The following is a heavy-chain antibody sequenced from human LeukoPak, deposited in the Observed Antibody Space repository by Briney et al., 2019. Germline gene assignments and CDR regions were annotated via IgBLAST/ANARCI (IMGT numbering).Heavy chain of an antibody. CDR2: TSGSGDGT. Sequence: PGGSLRLSCAASGFTFRSYAMSWVRQAPGKGLEWVSATSGSGDGTFYADSVKGRFTISRDNSKNTLYLQMNSLRAEDTAIYYCAKLRDFFDSSGQFDYWGQGTLVTVSS. D-gene: IGHD3-22*01. V-gene: IGHV3-23*01. CDR1: GFTFRSYA. J-gene: IGHJ4*02. CDR3: AKLRDFFDSSGQFDY.